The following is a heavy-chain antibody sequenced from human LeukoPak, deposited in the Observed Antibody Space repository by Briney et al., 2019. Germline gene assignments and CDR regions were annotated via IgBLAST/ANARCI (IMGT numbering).Heavy chain of an antibody. V-gene: IGHV4-39*02. CDR1: GGSMSSSSYY. CDR3: AREAYCGGDCYSGDY. J-gene: IGHJ4*02. D-gene: IGHD2-21*02. Sequence: SETLSLTCTVSGGSMSSSSYYWCWIRQPPGKGLEWIGSIYYSGSTYYNPSLKSRVTISVDTSKNQFSLKLSSVTAADTAVYYCAREAYCGGDCYSGDYWGQGTLVTVSS. CDR2: IYYSGST.